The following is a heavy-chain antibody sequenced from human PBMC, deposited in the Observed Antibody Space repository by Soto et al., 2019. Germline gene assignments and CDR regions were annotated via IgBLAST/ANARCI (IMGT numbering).Heavy chain of an antibody. CDR3: AREGTGTAPRGWFDP. J-gene: IGHJ5*02. D-gene: IGHD1-1*01. CDR1: GYTFTSYY. Sequence: ASVPVSCKASGYTFTSYYMHWVRQAPGQGLEWMGIINPSGGSTSYAQKFQGRVTMTRDTSTSTVYMELSSLRSEDTAVYYCAREGTGTAPRGWFDPWGQGTLVTVSS. CDR2: INPSGGST. V-gene: IGHV1-46*01.